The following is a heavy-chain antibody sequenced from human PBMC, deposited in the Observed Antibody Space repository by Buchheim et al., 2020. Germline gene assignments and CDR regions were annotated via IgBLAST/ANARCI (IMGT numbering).Heavy chain of an antibody. J-gene: IGHJ4*02. CDR2: ISYDGSNK. CDR1: GFTFSSYA. CDR3: ASLTWIQLWLSFPFDY. D-gene: IGHD5-18*01. Sequence: QVQLVESGGGVVQPGRSLRLSCAASGFTFSSYAMHWVRQAPGKGLEWVAVISYDGSNKYYADSVKGRFTISRDNSKNTLYLQMNSLRAEDTAVYYCASLTWIQLWLSFPFDYWGQGTL. V-gene: IGHV3-30-3*01.